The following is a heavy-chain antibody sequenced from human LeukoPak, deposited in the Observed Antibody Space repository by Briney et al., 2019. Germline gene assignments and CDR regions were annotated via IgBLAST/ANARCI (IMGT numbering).Heavy chain of an antibody. CDR1: GFTVSSTY. D-gene: IGHD2-21*01. J-gene: IGHJ4*02. Sequence: PGGSLRLSCAASGFTVSSTYMSWVRQAPGKGLEWVSVIYKDGKIYYIDSVKGRFTISRDPSKNTLYLQMNSLRVEDTAVYYCASRHCSGGDCYFAGADPFDHWGQGTLVTVSS. V-gene: IGHV3-53*01. CDR3: ASRHCSGGDCYFAGADPFDH. CDR2: IYKDGKI.